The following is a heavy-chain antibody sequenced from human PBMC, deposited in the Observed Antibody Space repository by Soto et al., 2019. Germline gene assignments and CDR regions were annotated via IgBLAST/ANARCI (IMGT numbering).Heavy chain of an antibody. Sequence: EVQLVESGGGLIQPGGSLRLSCAVSGLTLTGYSLNWVSQAPGKGLEWVSFINSGSSNIFYADSVKGRFTISRDNAKSPLYLEMHRLRDEDTAVYYCASAGGATMATMYFDPWGQGTLVTVYS. CDR3: ASAGGATMATMYFDP. CDR1: GLTLTGYS. V-gene: IGHV3-48*02. J-gene: IGHJ4*02. D-gene: IGHD5-12*01. CDR2: INSGSSNI.